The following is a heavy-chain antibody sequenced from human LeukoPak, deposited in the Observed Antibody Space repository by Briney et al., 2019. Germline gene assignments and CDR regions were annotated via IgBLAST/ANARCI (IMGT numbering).Heavy chain of an antibody. V-gene: IGHV3-15*01. CDR3: TTGSYGDSREYYFDY. D-gene: IGHD4-17*01. CDR2: IKSKTDGGTT. Sequence: GGSLRLSCAASGFTFSNAWMSWVRQAPGKGLEWVGRIKSKTDGGTTDYAAPVKGRFTISRDDSKNTLYLQMNSLKTEDTAVYYCTTGSYGDSREYYFDYWGQRTLVTVSS. CDR1: GFTFSNAW. J-gene: IGHJ4*02.